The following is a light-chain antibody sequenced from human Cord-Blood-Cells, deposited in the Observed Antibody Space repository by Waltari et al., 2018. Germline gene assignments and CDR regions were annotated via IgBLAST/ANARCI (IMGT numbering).Light chain of an antibody. CDR1: QSISSY. CDR2: AAS. V-gene: IGKV1-39*01. J-gene: IGKJ4*01. CDR3: QQSYSTPLT. Sequence: DIQMTPSPSSLSASVGDRVTITCRASQSISSYLNWDQQKPGKAPKLLIYAASSLQSGVPSRCSGRGSGTDFTLTISSLQPEDFATYYCQQSYSTPLTFGGGTKVEIK.